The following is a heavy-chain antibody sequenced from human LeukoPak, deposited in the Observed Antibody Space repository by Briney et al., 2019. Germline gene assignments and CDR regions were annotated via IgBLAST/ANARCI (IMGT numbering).Heavy chain of an antibody. D-gene: IGHD1-26*01. Sequence: GGSLRLSCAASGFTFSSYGMSWVRQAPGKGLEWVSAISGSGGSTYYADSVRGRFTISRDNSKNTLYLQMNSLRAEDTAVYYCAKVEAVGAIRPFDYWGQGTLVTVSS. CDR3: AKVEAVGAIRPFDY. CDR2: ISGSGGST. CDR1: GFTFSSYG. J-gene: IGHJ4*02. V-gene: IGHV3-23*01.